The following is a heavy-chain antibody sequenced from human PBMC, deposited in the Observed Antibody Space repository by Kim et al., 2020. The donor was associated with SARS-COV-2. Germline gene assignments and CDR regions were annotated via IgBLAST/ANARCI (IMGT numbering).Heavy chain of an antibody. V-gene: IGHV3-48*02. J-gene: IGHJ5*02. D-gene: IGHD3-22*01. Sequence: GGSLRLSCAASGFTFSSYSMNWVRQAPGKGLEWVSYISSSSSTIYYADSVKGRFTISRDNAKNSLYLQMNSLRDEDTAVYYCARDRRYYYDSSGPNWFDPWGQGTLVTVSS. CDR1: GFTFSSYS. CDR3: ARDRRYYYDSSGPNWFDP. CDR2: ISSSSSTI.